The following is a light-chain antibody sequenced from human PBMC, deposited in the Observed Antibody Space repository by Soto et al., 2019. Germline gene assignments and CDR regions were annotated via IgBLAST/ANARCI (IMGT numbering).Light chain of an antibody. J-gene: IGKJ1*01. V-gene: IGKV1-5*03. CDR2: KAS. Sequence: DLQMTQSPSTLSASVGDRVTITCRASQSINSFLAWYQQKPGKAPKLLIYKASSLESGVPSRFSGSGSGTEFTLTISSLQPDDFATYYCQQYKSYSPQTFGQGTKVEIK. CDR1: QSINSF. CDR3: QQYKSYSPQT.